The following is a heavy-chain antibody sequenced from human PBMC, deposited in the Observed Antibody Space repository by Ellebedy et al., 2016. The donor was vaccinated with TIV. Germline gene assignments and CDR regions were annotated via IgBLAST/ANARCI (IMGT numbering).Heavy chain of an antibody. CDR3: ARPVLTGYYGCFDP. CDR1: GGSVSSGSYY. J-gene: IGHJ5*02. Sequence: SETLSLXXTVSGGSVSSGSYYWSWIRQPPGKGLEWIGYIYYTGSTNYNPSLESRVTISVDTSKNQFSLKLSSVTAADTAVYYCARPVLTGYYGCFDPWGQGTLVTVSS. D-gene: IGHD3-9*01. CDR2: IYYTGST. V-gene: IGHV4-61*01.